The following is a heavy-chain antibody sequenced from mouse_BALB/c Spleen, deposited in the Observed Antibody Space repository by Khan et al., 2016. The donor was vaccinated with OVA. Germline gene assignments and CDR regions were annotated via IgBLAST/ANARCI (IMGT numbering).Heavy chain of an antibody. V-gene: IGHV3-2*02. Sequence: EVQLQESGPGLVKPSQSLSLTCTVTGYSITCDYAWNWIRQFPGNKLEWMGFISYSGNTNYNPSLKSRFSITRDTSKNQFFLQLNSVTTEDTATYYCARIYGGDFDYWGQGTTLTVSS. CDR1: GYSITCDYA. J-gene: IGHJ2*01. CDR3: ARIYGGDFDY. CDR2: ISYSGNT. D-gene: IGHD1-1*01.